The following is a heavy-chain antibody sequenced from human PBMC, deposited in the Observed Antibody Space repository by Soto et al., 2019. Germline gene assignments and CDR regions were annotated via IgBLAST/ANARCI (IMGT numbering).Heavy chain of an antibody. CDR2: VHISGHS. J-gene: IGHJ5*01. CDR1: GGSVRAPDW. CDR3: ARVRQGCSANNCYFDP. D-gene: IGHD1-1*01. Sequence: SETLSLTCTLSGGSVRAPDWWNWVRPSPDKGLEWIAEVHISGHSNYNPSLRSRVSVSIDSSKNQFYLNLNSVTAADTAIYYCARVRQGCSANNCYFDPGGQGTQVTVSS. V-gene: IGHV4-4*02.